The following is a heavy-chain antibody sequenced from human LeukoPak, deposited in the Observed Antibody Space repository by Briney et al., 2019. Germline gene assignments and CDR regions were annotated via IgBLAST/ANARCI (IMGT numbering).Heavy chain of an antibody. J-gene: IGHJ4*02. D-gene: IGHD2-2*01. CDR2: MNPNSGNT. Sequence: ASVKVSCKASGYTFTSYDINLVRQATGQGHEWMGWMNPNSGNTGYAQKFQGRVTITRNTSTSTAYMELSSLRSEATPAYYCAIGPKYGSYDYWGQGTLVTV. CDR3: AIGPKYGSYDY. V-gene: IGHV1-8*03. CDR1: GYTFTSYD.